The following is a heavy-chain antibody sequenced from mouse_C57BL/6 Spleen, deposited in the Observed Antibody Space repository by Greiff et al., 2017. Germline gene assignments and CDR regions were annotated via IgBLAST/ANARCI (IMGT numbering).Heavy chain of an antibody. CDR3: ARDYYCSSPYYAMDY. D-gene: IGHD1-1*01. CDR2: IYPGDGDT. J-gene: IGHJ4*01. Sequence: QVQLKESGAELVKPGASVKISCKASGYAFSSYWMNWVKQRPGKGLEWIGQIYPGDGDTNYNGKFKGKATLTADKSSSTAYMQLSSLTSEDSAVYFCARDYYCSSPYYAMDYWGQGTSVTVSS. V-gene: IGHV1-80*01. CDR1: GYAFSSYW.